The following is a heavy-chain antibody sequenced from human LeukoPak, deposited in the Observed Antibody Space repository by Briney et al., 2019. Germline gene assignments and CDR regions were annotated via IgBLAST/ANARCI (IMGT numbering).Heavy chain of an antibody. Sequence: PGGSLRLSCAASGFTFTTYGMHWVRQSPGKGLEWVAFIRFDGSNKYYAYSVKGRFTVSRDNSKNTLYLQMNSLRAEDTAVYYCARESLQCYAAEYLQHWGQGTLVTVSS. D-gene: IGHD3-16*01. V-gene: IGHV3-30*02. CDR2: IRFDGSNK. CDR3: ARESLQCYAAEYLQH. J-gene: IGHJ1*01. CDR1: GFTFTTYG.